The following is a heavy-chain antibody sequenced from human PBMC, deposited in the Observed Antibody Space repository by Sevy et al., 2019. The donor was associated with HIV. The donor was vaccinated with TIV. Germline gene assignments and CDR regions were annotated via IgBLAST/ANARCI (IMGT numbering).Heavy chain of an antibody. CDR1: GGSISGHY. CDR3: ARYHSYLDV. Sequence: SETLSLTCTVSGGSISGHYWSWIRQSPGKGLEWVASIFYTGTIYYNPSLRSRISMSVDTSKSQFSLELSSVAAADTAIYYCARYHSYLDVWGKGTAVTVSS. J-gene: IGHJ6*03. V-gene: IGHV4-59*11. D-gene: IGHD2-2*01. CDR2: IFYTGTI.